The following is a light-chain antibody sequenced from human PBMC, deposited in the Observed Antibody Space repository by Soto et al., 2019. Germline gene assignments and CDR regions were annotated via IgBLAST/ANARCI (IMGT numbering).Light chain of an antibody. J-gene: IGLJ2*01. CDR1: SSNIGKNY. CDR3: GTGESSLGAVV. CDR2: DNN. Sequence: QSVLTQPPSVSAAAGQKVTISCSGSSSNIGKNYVSWYQQLPGTAPKLLIYDNNKRPSGIPDRFSGSKSGTSATLGITGLQTGDEADYSCGTGESSLGAVVFGGGTKPTAL. V-gene: IGLV1-51*01.